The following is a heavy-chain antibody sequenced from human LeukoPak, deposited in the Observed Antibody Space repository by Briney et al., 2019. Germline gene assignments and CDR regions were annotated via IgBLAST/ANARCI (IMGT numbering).Heavy chain of an antibody. J-gene: IGHJ6*02. Sequence: GGSLRLSRVASGFTFSTYSMSWVRQAPGKGLEWVSAITGSGVSTYYADSVKGRFTISRDNSKNTLYLQMNSLRAEDTAVYYCAKDSLTTEVWGQGTTVTVPS. V-gene: IGHV3-23*01. CDR3: AKDSLTTEV. D-gene: IGHD4-11*01. CDR2: ITGSGVST. CDR1: GFTFSTYS.